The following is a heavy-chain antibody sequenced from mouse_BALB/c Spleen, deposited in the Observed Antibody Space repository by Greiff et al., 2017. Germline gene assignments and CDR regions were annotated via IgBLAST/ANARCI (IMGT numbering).Heavy chain of an antibody. Sequence: EVKLQESGPSLVKPSQTLSLTCSVTGDSITSGYWNWIRKFPGNKLEYMGYISYSGSTYYNPSLKSRISITRDTSKNQYYLQLNSVTTEDTATYYCARNYGSSYVVAYWGQGTLVTVSA. CDR1: GDSITSGY. J-gene: IGHJ3*01. CDR2: ISYSGST. V-gene: IGHV3-8*02. CDR3: ARNYGSSYVVAY. D-gene: IGHD1-1*01.